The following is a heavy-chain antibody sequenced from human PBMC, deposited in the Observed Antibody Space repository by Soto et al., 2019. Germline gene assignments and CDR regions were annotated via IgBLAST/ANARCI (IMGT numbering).Heavy chain of an antibody. V-gene: IGHV4-31*03. CDR1: GGSIVGLGCC. CDR2: IYYSGST. CDR3: AREGPLEQPTVLGIRNGFTCFAP. J-gene: IGHJ5*02. Sequence: SQTMCLTCTVSGGSIVGLGCCWSCIRQHPGKGLEWIGYIYYSGSTYYNPSLKSRVTISVDTSKNQFSLKLSSVTAADTAVYYCAREGPLEQPTVLGIRNGFTCFAPRGQGTLVTVSP. D-gene: IGHD1-20*01.